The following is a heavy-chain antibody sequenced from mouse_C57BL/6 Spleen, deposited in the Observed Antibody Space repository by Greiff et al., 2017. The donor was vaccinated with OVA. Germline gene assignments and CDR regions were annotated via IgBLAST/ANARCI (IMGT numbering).Heavy chain of an antibody. CDR2: INPNYGTT. J-gene: IGHJ2*01. V-gene: IGHV1-39*01. D-gene: IGHD1-1*01. CDR1: GYSFTDYN. CDR3: ARSGYGSSPYYFDY. Sequence: VHVKQSGPELVKPGASVKISCKASGYSFTDYNMNWVKQSNGKSLEWIGVINPNYGTTSYNQKFKGKATLTVDQSSSTAYMQLNSLTSEDSAVYYCARSGYGSSPYYFDYWGQGTTLTVSS.